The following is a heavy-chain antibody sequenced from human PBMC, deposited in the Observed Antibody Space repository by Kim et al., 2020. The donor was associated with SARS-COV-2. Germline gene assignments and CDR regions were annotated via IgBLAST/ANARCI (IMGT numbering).Heavy chain of an antibody. CDR1: GYTFTGYY. Sequence: ASVKVSCKASGYTFTGYYLHWVRQAPGQGLEWMGRINPNSGGTNYPQKLQGSVTMTRDTSINTAYMELSRLRYDDTAVYYCARGAPVSASYGPPPFYYYVMDVWGQGTTVTVSS. J-gene: IGHJ6*02. CDR2: INPNSGGT. V-gene: IGHV1-2*06. CDR3: ARGAPVSASYGPPPFYYYVMDV. D-gene: IGHD3-22*01.